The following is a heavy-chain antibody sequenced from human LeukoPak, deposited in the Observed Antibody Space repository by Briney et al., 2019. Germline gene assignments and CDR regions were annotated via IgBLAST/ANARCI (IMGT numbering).Heavy chain of an antibody. J-gene: IGHJ3*02. CDR3: AREAQWELGDAFDI. D-gene: IGHD1-26*01. CDR1: GFTFSSYS. V-gene: IGHV3-21*01. Sequence: GGSLRLSCAASGFTFSSYSMNWVRQAPGKGLEWVSSISSSSSYIYYADSVKGRFTISRDNAKNTLYLQMNSLRAEDTAVYYCAREAQWELGDAFDIWGQGTMVTVSS. CDR2: ISSSSSYI.